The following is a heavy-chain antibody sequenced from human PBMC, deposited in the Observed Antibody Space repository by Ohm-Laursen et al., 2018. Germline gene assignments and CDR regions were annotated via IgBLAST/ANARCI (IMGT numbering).Heavy chain of an antibody. CDR2: IYPGDSDT. V-gene: IGHV5-51*01. D-gene: IGHD3-16*02. CDR1: GYSFPSYW. CDR3: ATGRSNDAFDI. J-gene: IGHJ3*02. Sequence: ESLRISCKRSGYSFPSYWIGWVRPMAGEGLEWMGIIYPGDSDTRYSPSFQGQVTISADKSISTAYLQWSSLKASDTAMYYCATGRSNDAFDIWGQGTMVTVSS.